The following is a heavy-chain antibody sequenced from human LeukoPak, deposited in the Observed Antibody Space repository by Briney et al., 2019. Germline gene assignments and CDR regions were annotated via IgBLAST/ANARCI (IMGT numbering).Heavy chain of an antibody. D-gene: IGHD6-19*01. CDR3: ARGVSSSGWYDVDV. CDR1: GGSISSYY. J-gene: IGHJ6*02. CDR2: IYYSGST. Sequence: SETLSLTCSVSGGSISSYYWSWIRQPPGKGLEWIGYIYYSGSTNYNPSLKSRVTISVDKSKNQFSLKLSSVTAADTAVYYCARGVSSSGWYDVDVWGQGTTVTVSS. V-gene: IGHV4-59*12.